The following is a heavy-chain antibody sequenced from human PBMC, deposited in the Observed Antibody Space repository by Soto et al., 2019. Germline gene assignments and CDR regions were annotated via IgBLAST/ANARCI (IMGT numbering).Heavy chain of an antibody. CDR2: IKQDGGEI. V-gene: IGHV3-7*03. CDR3: ARSPGGFYYFDY. D-gene: IGHD3-16*01. CDR1: GLTFSTYW. J-gene: IGHJ4*02. Sequence: SGGSLRLSCAASGLTFSTYWMSWVRQTPGKGLEWVATIKQDGGEIYYVDSVKGRFTISRDNAKNSLFLQMNSLRAEDTAVYYCARSPGGFYYFDYWGQGPLVTVSS.